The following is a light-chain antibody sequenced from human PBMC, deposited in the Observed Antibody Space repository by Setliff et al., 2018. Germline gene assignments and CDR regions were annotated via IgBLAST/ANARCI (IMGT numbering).Light chain of an antibody. CDR2: EVS. CDR1: SSDVGAYNY. CDR3: SSYAGSNLYV. J-gene: IGLJ1*01. V-gene: IGLV2-8*01. Sequence: ALTQPPSASGSPGQSVTISCTGTSSDVGAYNYVSWYQQHPGKAPQVMIYEVSKRPSGVPDRFSASKSGNTASLTVSGLQAEDEADYYCSSYAGSNLYVFGTGTKGTVL.